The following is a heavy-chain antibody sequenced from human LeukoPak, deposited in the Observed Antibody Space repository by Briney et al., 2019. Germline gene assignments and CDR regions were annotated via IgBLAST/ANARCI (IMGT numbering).Heavy chain of an antibody. CDR1: GFSFSTYA. V-gene: IGHV3-23*01. D-gene: IGHD5-18*01. CDR2: ISGSDPGT. Sequence: GGSLRLSCAASGFSFSTYAMSWVRQIPGKGLEWVSAISGSDPGTYYADSVKGRFTISRVNSRNTLYLQMNGLRTDDTGLYYCVKGRRRGYAYGTLESWGQGTLVTVSS. J-gene: IGHJ4*02. CDR3: VKGRRRGYAYGTLES.